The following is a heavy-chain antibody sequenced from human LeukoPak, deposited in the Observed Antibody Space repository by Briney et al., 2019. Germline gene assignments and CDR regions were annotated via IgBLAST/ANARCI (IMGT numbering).Heavy chain of an antibody. J-gene: IGHJ3*02. CDR1: GYTFTSYG. D-gene: IGHD1-26*01. Sequence: ASVKVSCKASGYTFTSYGISWVRQAPGQGLEWMGWISAYNGNTNYAQKLQGRVTMTTDTSTSTAYMELSSLRSDDTAVYYCARGRLIGGAPPPRENIWGQGTMVTASS. V-gene: IGHV1-18*01. CDR3: ARGRLIGGAPPPRENI. CDR2: ISAYNGNT.